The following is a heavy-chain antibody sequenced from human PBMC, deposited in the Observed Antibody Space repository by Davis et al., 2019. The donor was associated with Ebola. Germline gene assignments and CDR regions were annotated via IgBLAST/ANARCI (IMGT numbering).Heavy chain of an antibody. CDR1: GYTFTGYY. V-gene: IGHV1-69*02. CDR2: IIPILGIA. D-gene: IGHD6-19*01. Sequence: AASVKVSCKASGYTFTGYYMHWVRQAPGQGLEWMGRIIPILGIANYAQKFQGRVTITADKSTSTAYMELSSLRSEDTAVYYCANNIAVADDYWGQGTLVTVSS. CDR3: ANNIAVADDY. J-gene: IGHJ4*02.